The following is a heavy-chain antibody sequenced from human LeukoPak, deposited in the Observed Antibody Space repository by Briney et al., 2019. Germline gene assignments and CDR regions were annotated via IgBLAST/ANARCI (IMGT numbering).Heavy chain of an antibody. CDR1: GFTVSSNY. CDR2: IYSGGST. Sequence: GGSLRLSCAASGFTVSSNYMNWVRQAPGKGLEWVSVIYSGGSTYYADSVKGRFTISRDNSKNTLYLQMNSLRAEDTAVYYCVRGDDYYDRSEDYWGQGTLVTVSS. V-gene: IGHV3-53*01. CDR3: VRGDDYYDRSEDY. D-gene: IGHD3-22*01. J-gene: IGHJ4*02.